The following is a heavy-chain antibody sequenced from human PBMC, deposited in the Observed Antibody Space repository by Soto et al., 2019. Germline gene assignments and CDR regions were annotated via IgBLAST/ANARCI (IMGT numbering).Heavy chain of an antibody. V-gene: IGHV3-23*01. CDR3: AKWVWDCSGGSCYSIVFDY. CDR1: GSTFSSYA. D-gene: IGHD2-15*01. Sequence: GGSLRLSCAASGSTFSSYAMSWVRQAPGKGLEWVSAISGSGGSTYYADSVKGRFTISRDNSKNTLYLQMNSLRAEDTAVYYCAKWVWDCSGGSCYSIVFDYWGKGTLVTVSS. CDR2: ISGSGGST. J-gene: IGHJ4*02.